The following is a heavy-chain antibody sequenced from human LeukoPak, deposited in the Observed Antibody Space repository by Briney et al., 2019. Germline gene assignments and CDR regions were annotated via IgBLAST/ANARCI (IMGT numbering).Heavy chain of an antibody. CDR1: GYTFTSFY. V-gene: IGHV1-46*01. CDR3: ARDLIVVVPAATYSGYYYYGMDV. D-gene: IGHD2-2*01. CDR2: INPSGGTT. J-gene: IGHJ6*02. Sequence: ASVKVSCKTSGYTFTSFYMHWVRQAPGQGLEWMGVINPSGGTTNYAPKFQGRVTITADESTSTAYMELSSLRSEDTAVYYCARDLIVVVPAATYSGYYYYGMDVWGQGTTVTVSS.